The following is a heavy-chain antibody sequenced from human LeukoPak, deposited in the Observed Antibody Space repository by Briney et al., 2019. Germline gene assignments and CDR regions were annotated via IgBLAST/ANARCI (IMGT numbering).Heavy chain of an antibody. CDR3: AIHLNGYCGGDCYFFDY. D-gene: IGHD2-21*02. CDR1: GYSYTSYW. CDR2: TYPRDSDT. V-gene: IGHV5-51*01. J-gene: IGHJ4*02. Sequence: GESLKISCKGSGYSYTSYWIGWVRQMPGKGLEWMGITYPRDSDTRYSPSFQGQVTISADKSISTAYLQWSSLKASDTAMYYYAIHLNGYCGGDCYFFDYWGQGTLVTVSS.